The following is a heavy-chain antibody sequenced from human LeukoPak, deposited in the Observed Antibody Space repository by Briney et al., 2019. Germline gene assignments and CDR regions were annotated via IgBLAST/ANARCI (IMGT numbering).Heavy chain of an antibody. CDR3: ARGKGPHYYGSGSYYTSTYYGMDV. CDR1: GYTFTGYY. CDR2: INPNSGGT. V-gene: IGHV1-2*04. D-gene: IGHD3-10*01. J-gene: IGHJ6*02. Sequence: ASVKVSCKASGYTFTGYYMHWVRQAPGQGLEWMGWINPNSGGTNYAQKFQGWVTMTRDTSISIAYMELSRLRSDDTAVYYCARGKGPHYYGSGSYYTSTYYGMDVWGQGTTVTVSS.